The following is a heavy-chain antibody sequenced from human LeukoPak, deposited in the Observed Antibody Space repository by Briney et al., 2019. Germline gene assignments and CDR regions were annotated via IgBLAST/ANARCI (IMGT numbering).Heavy chain of an antibody. CDR3: ARAGYSSGWGAFDI. D-gene: IGHD6-19*01. Sequence: SETLSLTCTVSGGSISSYYWSWIRQPPGKGLEWIGYIYYSGSTNYNPSLKSRVTIPVDTSKNQFSLKLSSVTAADTAVYYCARAGYSSGWGAFDIWGQGTMVTVSS. CDR1: GGSISSYY. J-gene: IGHJ3*02. CDR2: IYYSGST. V-gene: IGHV4-59*01.